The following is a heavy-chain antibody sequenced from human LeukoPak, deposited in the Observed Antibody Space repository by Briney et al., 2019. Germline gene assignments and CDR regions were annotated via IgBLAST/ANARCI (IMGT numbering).Heavy chain of an antibody. J-gene: IGHJ4*02. D-gene: IGHD3-10*01. CDR3: VKHRLVRGVITDYYFDY. CDR1: GXTFSSYA. V-gene: IGHV3-23*01. CDR2: IRGSGSST. Sequence: PGGSLRLSCPASGXTFSSYAMSWVRQAPGKGLEWVSVIRGSGSSTNYADSVEGRFTISRDNYKNTLSLQMNSLRAEDTAVYYCVKHRLVRGVITDYYFDYWGQGTLVTVSS.